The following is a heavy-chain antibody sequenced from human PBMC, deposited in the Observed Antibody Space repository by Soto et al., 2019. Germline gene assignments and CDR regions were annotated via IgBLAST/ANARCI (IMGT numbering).Heavy chain of an antibody. J-gene: IGHJ4*02. V-gene: IGHV1-69*06. CDR1: GGTFSSYA. CDR2: IIPIFGTA. CDR3: ASREPFYYDSSGYYPF. Sequence: SVKVSCKASGGTFSSYAISWVRQAPGQGLEWMGGIIPIFGTASYAQKFQGRVTITADKSTSTAYMELSSLRSEDTAVYYCASREPFYYDSSGYYPFWGQGTLVTVSS. D-gene: IGHD3-22*01.